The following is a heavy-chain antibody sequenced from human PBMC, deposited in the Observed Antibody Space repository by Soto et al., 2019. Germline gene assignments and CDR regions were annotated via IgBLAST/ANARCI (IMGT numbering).Heavy chain of an antibody. V-gene: IGHV3-9*01. CDR2: IDWNSGRI. CDR3: AKGGNRHYDFWSDY. CDR1: GFSFNNYA. Sequence: EVQLVESGGGLVQPGGSLRLSCAASGFSFNNYAMHWVRQAPGKGLEWVSGIDWNSGRIVYADSVKGRFTISRDNAKNSLYLQMNSLRPEDTALYYCAKGGNRHYDFWSDYWGQGTLVTVSS. J-gene: IGHJ4*02. D-gene: IGHD3-3*01.